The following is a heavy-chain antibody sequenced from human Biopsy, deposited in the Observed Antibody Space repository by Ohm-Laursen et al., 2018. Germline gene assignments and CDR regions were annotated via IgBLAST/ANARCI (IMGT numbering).Heavy chain of an antibody. V-gene: IGHV3-30*18. CDR2: ISDDGRNK. Sequence: SLRLSCTAFGFSFSSYGMHWVRQAPGKGLEWAAVISDDGRNKYYVDSVKGRFTISRDNSKNTLYLQMNNLRAEDTAVFYCAKDLRNNNWGVENWGQGTLVTVSS. D-gene: IGHD7-27*01. J-gene: IGHJ4*02. CDR3: AKDLRNNNWGVEN. CDR1: GFSFSSYG.